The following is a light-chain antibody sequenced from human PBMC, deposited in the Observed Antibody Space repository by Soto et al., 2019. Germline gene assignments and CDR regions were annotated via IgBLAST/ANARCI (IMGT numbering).Light chain of an antibody. CDR2: LEGSGNY. J-gene: IGLJ3*02. CDR1: SGHSGYI. Sequence: QPVLTQSSSASASLGSSVKLTCTLSSGHSGYIIAWHQQQPGKAPRYLMKLEGSGNYNKGSGVPDRFSGSSSGADRYLTISNLQFEDEADYYCETWNSNTRVFGGGTKVTVL. V-gene: IGLV4-60*02. CDR3: ETWNSNTRV.